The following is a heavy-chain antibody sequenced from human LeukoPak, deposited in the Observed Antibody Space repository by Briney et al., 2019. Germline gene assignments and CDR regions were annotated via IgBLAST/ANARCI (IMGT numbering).Heavy chain of an antibody. CDR1: GGTFSSYA. J-gene: IGHJ5*02. V-gene: IGHV1-69*04. CDR2: IIPILGIA. Sequence: GASVKVSCKASGGTFSSYAISWVRQAPGQGLEWMGRIIPILGIANYAQKFQGRVTITADKSTSTAYMELSSLRSEDTAVYYCARWGIAAAGTPSWGQGTLVTVSS. D-gene: IGHD6-13*01. CDR3: ARWGIAAAGTPS.